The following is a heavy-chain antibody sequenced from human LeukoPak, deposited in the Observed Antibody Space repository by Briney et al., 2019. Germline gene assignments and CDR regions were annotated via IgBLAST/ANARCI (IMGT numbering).Heavy chain of an antibody. Sequence: SETLPLTCTVSGGSISSGSYFWSWIRQPAGKGLEWIGRIYTSGSTNYNPSLKSRVTISVDTSKNQFSLKLSSVTAADTAVYYCARGSGLVADIDYWGQGTLVTVSS. J-gene: IGHJ4*02. CDR3: ARGSGLVADIDY. D-gene: IGHD2-8*02. CDR2: IYTSGST. CDR1: GGSISSGSYF. V-gene: IGHV4-61*02.